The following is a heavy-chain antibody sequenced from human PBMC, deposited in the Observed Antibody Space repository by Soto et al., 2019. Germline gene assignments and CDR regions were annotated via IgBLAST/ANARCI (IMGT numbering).Heavy chain of an antibody. Sequence: GGSLRLSCAASGFTFSSYAMSWVRQAPGKGLEWVSAISGSGGSTYYADSVKGRFTISRDNSKNTLYLQMNSLRAEDTAVYYCAKDFQYYYDSSVYQATGPFDPWGQGTLVTGSS. V-gene: IGHV3-23*01. CDR1: GFTFSSYA. J-gene: IGHJ5*02. CDR2: ISGSGGST. CDR3: AKDFQYYYDSSVYQATGPFDP. D-gene: IGHD3-22*01.